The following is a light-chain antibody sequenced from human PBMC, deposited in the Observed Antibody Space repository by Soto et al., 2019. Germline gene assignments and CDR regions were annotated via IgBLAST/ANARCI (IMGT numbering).Light chain of an antibody. CDR2: GAS. J-gene: IGKJ3*01. CDR3: QQYGTSPLT. V-gene: IGKV3-20*01. CDR1: QSVSNNY. Sequence: EIVLTQSPGTLSLSPGERATLSCRASQSVSNNYLAWYQQKPGQAPRRLIYGASSRATGIPDRFSGSGSGTDFTLTISRLDPEDFAVYYCQQYGTSPLTFGPGTKVDIK.